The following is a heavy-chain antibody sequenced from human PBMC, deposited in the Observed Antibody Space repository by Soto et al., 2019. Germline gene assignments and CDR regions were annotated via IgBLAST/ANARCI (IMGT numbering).Heavy chain of an antibody. V-gene: IGHV3-7*01. D-gene: IGHD4-17*01. CDR1: GFTFSSYW. Sequence: GGSLRLSCAASGFTFSSYWMSWVRQAPGKGLEWVANIKQDGSEKYYVDSVKGRFTISRDNAKNSLYLQMNSLRAEDTAVYYCARGFPKYDYGDPYWYFDLWGRGTLVTVSS. CDR2: IKQDGSEK. CDR3: ARGFPKYDYGDPYWYFDL. J-gene: IGHJ2*01.